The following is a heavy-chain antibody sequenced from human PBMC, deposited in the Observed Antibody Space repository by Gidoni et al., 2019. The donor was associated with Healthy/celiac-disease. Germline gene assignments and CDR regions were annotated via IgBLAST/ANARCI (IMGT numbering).Heavy chain of an antibody. CDR2: ISYDGSNK. Sequence: QVPLVESGGGVVQPGRSLRLSFAASGFTFSSYGMQWVRQAPGKGLEWVAVISYDGSNKYYADSVKGRFTISRDNSKNTLYLQMNSLRAEDTAVYYCAKDFQGNDGGNWGQGTLVTVSS. D-gene: IGHD2-8*01. CDR1: GFTFSSYG. CDR3: AKDFQGNDGGN. V-gene: IGHV3-30*18. J-gene: IGHJ4*02.